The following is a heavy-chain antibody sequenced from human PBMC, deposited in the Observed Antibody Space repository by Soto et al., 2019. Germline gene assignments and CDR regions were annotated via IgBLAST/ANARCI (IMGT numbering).Heavy chain of an antibody. CDR2: LYDVDGS. CDR1: GLTISGKKY. CDR3: ATWHEREHAYDV. D-gene: IGHD1-1*01. V-gene: IGHV3-53*01. Sequence: DVQLVESGGGLIQPGESLRLSCAAFGLTISGKKYVAWVRQAPGKGLEWVSGLYDVDGSFYADSARGRFTTSSDSSKTTVYLQMNDLRPDDTAVYYCATWHEREHAYDVWGQGTTVTVSS. J-gene: IGHJ3*01.